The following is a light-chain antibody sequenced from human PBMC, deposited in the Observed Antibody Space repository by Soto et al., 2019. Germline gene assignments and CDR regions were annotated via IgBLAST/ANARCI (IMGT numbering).Light chain of an antibody. CDR3: QQYGSSPPAT. V-gene: IGKV3-20*01. CDR1: QSVSSSY. CDR2: GAS. Sequence: EIVLTQSPGTLSLSPGERATLSCRASQSVSSSYLAWYQQKLGQAPRLLIYGASSRATGIPDKFSGSGSGTDFTLTISSLEPEDFAVYYCQQYGSSPPATFGQGTKLEIK. J-gene: IGKJ2*01.